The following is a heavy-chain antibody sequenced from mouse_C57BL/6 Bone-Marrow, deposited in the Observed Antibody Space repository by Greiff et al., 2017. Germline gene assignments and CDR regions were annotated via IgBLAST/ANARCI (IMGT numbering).Heavy chain of an antibody. J-gene: IGHJ3*01. D-gene: IGHD2-5*01. CDR3: TRYSNYLAWFAY. Sequence: DVMLVESGEGLVKPGGSLKLSCAASGFTFSSYAMSWVRQTPEKRLEWVAYISSGGDYIYYADTVKGRFTISRDNARNTLYLQMSSLKSEDTAMYYCTRYSNYLAWFAYWGQGTLVTVSA. CDR2: ISSGGDYI. V-gene: IGHV5-9-1*02. CDR1: GFTFSSYA.